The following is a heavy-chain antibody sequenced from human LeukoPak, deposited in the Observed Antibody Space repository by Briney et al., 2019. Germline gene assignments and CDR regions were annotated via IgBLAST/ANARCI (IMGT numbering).Heavy chain of an antibody. CDR1: GDSFSSFS. Sequence: SETLSLTCTVSGDSFSSFSWSWIRQPAGKGLEWIGYIQLSGNTNYNPALKSRVSISLDTSKNQFSLHLRSVTAADTAVYYCARLIRNWNDHFDPWGQGTQVTVFS. D-gene: IGHD1-1*01. CDR2: IQLSGNT. V-gene: IGHV4-4*09. J-gene: IGHJ5*02. CDR3: ARLIRNWNDHFDP.